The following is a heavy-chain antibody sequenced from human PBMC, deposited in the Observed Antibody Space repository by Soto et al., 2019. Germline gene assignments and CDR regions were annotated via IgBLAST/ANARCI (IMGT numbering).Heavy chain of an antibody. CDR1: GGSISSYY. D-gene: IGHD3-10*01. CDR3: ASVVRGVTEYYFDY. V-gene: IGHV4-59*01. J-gene: IGHJ4*02. Sequence: SETLSLTCTVSGGSISSYYWSWIRQPPGKGLEWIGYIYYSGSTNYNPSLKSRVTISVDTSKNQFSLKLSSVTAADTAVYYCASVVRGVTEYYFDYWGQGTLVTVSS. CDR2: IYYSGST.